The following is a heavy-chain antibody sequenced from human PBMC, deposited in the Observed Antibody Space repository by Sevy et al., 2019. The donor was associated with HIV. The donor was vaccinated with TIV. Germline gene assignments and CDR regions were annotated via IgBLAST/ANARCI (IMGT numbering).Heavy chain of an antibody. V-gene: IGHV3-11*01. CDR3: ASSLLVDGRWGPPYGMDV. J-gene: IGHJ6*02. CDR2: ITSNGNTI. CDR1: GFIFSDRY. Sequence: GGSLRLSCAASGFIFSDRYMNWIRQAPGKGLEWIAYITSNGNTIYYADSVKGRFTISRDNAKNSLFLQMNSLRAEDTAVYYCASSLLVDGRWGPPYGMDVWGRGTTVTVSS. D-gene: IGHD3-16*01.